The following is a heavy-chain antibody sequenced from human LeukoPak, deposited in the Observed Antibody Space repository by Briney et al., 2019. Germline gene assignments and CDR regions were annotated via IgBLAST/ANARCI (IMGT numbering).Heavy chain of an antibody. CDR3: ARGWISDSFDY. CDR1: GFTFSTYG. J-gene: IGHJ4*02. D-gene: IGHD5-12*01. V-gene: IGHV3-48*04. CDR2: ISGSGRTT. Sequence: GGSLRLSCAGSGFTFSTYGMSWVRQAPGKGLEWVSSISGSGRTTYYADSVKGRFTISRDNAKNSLYLQMNSLRAEDTAVYYCARGWISDSFDYWGQGTLVTVSS.